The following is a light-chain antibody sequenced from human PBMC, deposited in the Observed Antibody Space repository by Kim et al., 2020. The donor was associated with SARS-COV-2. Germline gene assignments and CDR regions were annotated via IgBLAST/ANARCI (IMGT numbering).Light chain of an antibody. J-gene: IGKJ2*01. CDR2: GAS. CDR3: KQYKDWTPGDT. Sequence: IVMTQSPVTLSVSPGARTTLSCRASQSVSSNLAWYQQKPGQAPRLLIYGASTRATGTPARFSGSGSGTEFTLTISSLQSEDFALYYCKQYKDWTPGDTFGQGTKLEI. CDR1: QSVSSN. V-gene: IGKV3-15*01.